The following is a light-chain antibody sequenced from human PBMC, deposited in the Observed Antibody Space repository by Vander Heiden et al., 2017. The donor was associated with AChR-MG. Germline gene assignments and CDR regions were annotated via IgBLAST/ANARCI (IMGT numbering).Light chain of an antibody. CDR3: SSYAGSNNLV. J-gene: IGLJ1*01. CDR2: EVS. V-gene: IGLV2-8*01. Sequence: QSALTPPPSASGSPGPSVTISCTGTSSDVGGYNYVSWYQQHPGKAPKLMIYEVSKRPSGVPDRFSGSKSGNTASLTVSGLQAEDEADYYCSSYAGSNNLVFGTGTKVTVL. CDR1: SSDVGGYNY.